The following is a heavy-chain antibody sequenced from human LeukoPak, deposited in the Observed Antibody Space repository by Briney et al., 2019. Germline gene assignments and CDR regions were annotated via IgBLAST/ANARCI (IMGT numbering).Heavy chain of an antibody. D-gene: IGHD3-22*01. V-gene: IGHV3-33*01. J-gene: IGHJ6*02. CDR1: GLTFSDYG. CDR2: IWYVGSYK. Sequence: GGSLRLSCAASGLTFSDYGMHWVRQAPGKGLEWVALIWYVGSYKYYADSVKGRFTISRDNSKNTLYLQMNSLRAEDTAVYYCARDKDYYDSSGYHYYYGMDVWGQGTTVTVSS. CDR3: ARDKDYYDSSGYHYYYGMDV.